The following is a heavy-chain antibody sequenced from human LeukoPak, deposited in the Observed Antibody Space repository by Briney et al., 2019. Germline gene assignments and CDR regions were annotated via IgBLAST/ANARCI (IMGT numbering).Heavy chain of an antibody. Sequence: PGQSLRLSCATSGFNFADYAMSWFRHTPGKGLEWVGFIRRRSSGGATGYAASVRGRFTISRDDSKSIAYLQMDSLKTEDTAVFYRTRGHCTGGVCHSPDFFDYWGQGTLVTVSS. CDR2: IRRRSSGGAT. V-gene: IGHV3-49*03. CDR3: TRGHCTGGVCHSPDFFDY. CDR1: GFNFADYA. D-gene: IGHD2-8*02. J-gene: IGHJ4*02.